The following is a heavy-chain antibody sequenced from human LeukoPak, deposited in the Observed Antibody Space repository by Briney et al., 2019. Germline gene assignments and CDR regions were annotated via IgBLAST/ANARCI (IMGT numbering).Heavy chain of an antibody. J-gene: IGHJ5*02. CDR1: GYTFTGYY. Sequence: GASVKVSCKASGYTFTGYYMHWVRQAPGQGLEWMGWINPNSGGTNYAQKFQGRVTMTEDTSTDTAYMELSSLRSEDTAVYYCATLQNGDYPYNWFDPWGQGTLVTVSS. CDR2: INPNSGGT. V-gene: IGHV1-2*02. CDR3: ATLQNGDYPYNWFDP. D-gene: IGHD4-17*01.